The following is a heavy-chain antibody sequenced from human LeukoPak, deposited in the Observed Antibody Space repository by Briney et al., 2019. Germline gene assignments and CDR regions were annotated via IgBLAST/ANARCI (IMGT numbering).Heavy chain of an antibody. V-gene: IGHV1-2*02. J-gene: IGHJ4*02. D-gene: IGHD5-12*01. CDR3: ARYLGGYDYFDY. Sequence: ASVKVSRKTSGYTFTDYYLHWVRQAPGQGLEWMGWINSNDGGTNYAQNFQDRVTMTRDTSINTVFMELNRLRSDDTAVFFCARYLGGYDYFDYWGQGTLVTVSS. CDR1: GYTFTDYY. CDR2: INSNDGGT.